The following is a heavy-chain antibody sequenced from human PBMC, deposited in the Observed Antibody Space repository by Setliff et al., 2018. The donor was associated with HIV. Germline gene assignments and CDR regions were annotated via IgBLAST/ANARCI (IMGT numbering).Heavy chain of an antibody. V-gene: IGHV3-21*01. CDR1: GFTFSSYT. D-gene: IGHD5-18*01. J-gene: IGHJ4*02. CDR3: ASIELAAMVPVDY. CDR2: ISSSSYYI. Sequence: PGGSLRLSCAASGFTFSSYTMNWVRQAPGKGLEWVSSISSSSYYIYYADSVKGRFTISRDNAENSLFLQMNSLRAEDTAVYYCASIELAAMVPVDYWGQGTLVTVSS.